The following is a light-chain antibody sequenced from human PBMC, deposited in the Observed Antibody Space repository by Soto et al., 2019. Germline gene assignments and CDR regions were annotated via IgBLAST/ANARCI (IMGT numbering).Light chain of an antibody. V-gene: IGKV3-15*01. CDR3: QQYNNWLTWT. CDR1: QSVTSN. CDR2: GAS. Sequence: EIVLTQSPGILSLSPGDRATLSCRASQSVTSNYLGWYQQKPGQAPRLLIYGASTRATGIPARFSGSGSGTEFTLTISSLQSEDFAVYYCQQYNNWLTWTFGQGTKV. J-gene: IGKJ1*01.